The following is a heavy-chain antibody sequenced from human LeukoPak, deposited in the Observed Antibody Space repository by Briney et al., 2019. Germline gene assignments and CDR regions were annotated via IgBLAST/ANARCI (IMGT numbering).Heavy chain of an antibody. CDR1: GYSFTDYY. Sequence: ALGKVSCKASGYSFTDYYIHWGRRTPGQGFEWRGWNKANSGDTNHAQKFKGRVTMTRDTSISTAYMELSSLRSDDTAVYFCARKAEGQPVDYWGQGTLVTVSS. CDR3: ARKAEGQPVDY. D-gene: IGHD6-6*01. J-gene: IGHJ4*02. CDR2: NKANSGDT. V-gene: IGHV1-2*02.